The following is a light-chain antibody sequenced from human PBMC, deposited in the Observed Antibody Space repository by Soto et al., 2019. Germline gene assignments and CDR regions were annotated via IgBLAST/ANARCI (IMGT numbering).Light chain of an antibody. CDR2: DVT. CDR1: SSDVGGYKY. J-gene: IGLJ3*02. CDR3: ASYTTSTRV. Sequence: QSALTQPASVSGSPGQSITISCTGTSSDVGGYKYVSWYQQHPGKAPKLMIYDVTNRPSGVSTRFSGSKSGNTASLTISGLQAEDEAEYYCASYTTSTRVFGGGTKLTVL. V-gene: IGLV2-14*01.